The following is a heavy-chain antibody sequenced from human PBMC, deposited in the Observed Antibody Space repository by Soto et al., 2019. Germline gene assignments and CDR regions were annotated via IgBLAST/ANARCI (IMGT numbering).Heavy chain of an antibody. J-gene: IGHJ5*02. CDR2: ISGSGGST. D-gene: IGHD2-15*01. CDR1: GFTFSSYA. CDR3: AKVGFIVVVVAAHNWFDP. V-gene: IGHV3-23*01. Sequence: EVQLLESGGGLVQPGGSLRLSCAASGFTFSSYAMSWVRQAPGKGLEWVSAISGSGGSTYYADSMKGRFTISRDNSKNTLYLQMNSLRAEDTAVYYCAKVGFIVVVVAAHNWFDPWGQGTLVTVSS.